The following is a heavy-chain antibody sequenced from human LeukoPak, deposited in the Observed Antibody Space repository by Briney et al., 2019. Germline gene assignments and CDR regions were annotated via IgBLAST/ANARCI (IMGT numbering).Heavy chain of an antibody. CDR1: GFTFSSYG. J-gene: IGHJ4*02. CDR2: ISYDGSNK. V-gene: IGHV3-30*18. Sequence: GGSLRLSCAASGFTFSSYGMYWVRQAPGKRLEWVAVISYDGSNKYYADSVKGRFTISRDNSKNTLYLQMNSLRAEDTAVYYCAKDTAYAYYYDSSGYYLPGYWGQGTLVTVSS. D-gene: IGHD3-22*01. CDR3: AKDTAYAYYYDSSGYYLPGY.